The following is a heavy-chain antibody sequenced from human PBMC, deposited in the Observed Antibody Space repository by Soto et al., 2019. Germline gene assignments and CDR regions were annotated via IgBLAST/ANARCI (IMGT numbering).Heavy chain of an antibody. J-gene: IGHJ5*02. D-gene: IGHD3-10*01. CDR3: AKGAVVSLVRGVMGGNWFDP. V-gene: IGHV4-30-4*01. Sequence: QVQLQESGPGLVRPSQTLSLTCTVSGASIISLDYYWTWIRLPPGKGLEWIGHIYHTGATYYNPSFEVRVVMSVDTSNNQFSLKLSSVTAADTAVFYCAKGAVVSLVRGVMGGNWFDPWGQGTLVTVSS. CDR1: GASIISLDYY. CDR2: IYHTGAT.